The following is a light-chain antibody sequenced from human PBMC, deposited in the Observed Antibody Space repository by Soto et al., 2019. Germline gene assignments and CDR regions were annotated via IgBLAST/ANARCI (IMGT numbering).Light chain of an antibody. Sequence: EEVMTQSPDALSVSPGERATLSCRASQSVNSNLAWYQQKPGQAPRLLLYGASTRATGIPARFSGSASGTVFTLTISSLQSEDSAVYYCQQYNDWPLTFGGGTKVEIK. J-gene: IGKJ4*01. CDR3: QQYNDWPLT. CDR1: QSVNSN. V-gene: IGKV3-15*01. CDR2: GAS.